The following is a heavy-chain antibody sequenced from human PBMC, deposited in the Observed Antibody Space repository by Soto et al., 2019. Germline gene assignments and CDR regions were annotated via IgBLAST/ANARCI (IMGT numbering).Heavy chain of an antibody. Sequence: GGSLRLSCAASGFTFSSYGMHWVRQAPGKGLEWVAVIWYDGSNKYYADSVKGRFTISRDNSKNTLYLQMNSLRAEDTAVYYCARDRGYCTNGVCDHFDYWGQGTLVTVSS. V-gene: IGHV3-33*01. CDR1: GFTFSSYG. CDR3: ARDRGYCTNGVCDHFDY. J-gene: IGHJ4*02. CDR2: IWYDGSNK. D-gene: IGHD2-8*01.